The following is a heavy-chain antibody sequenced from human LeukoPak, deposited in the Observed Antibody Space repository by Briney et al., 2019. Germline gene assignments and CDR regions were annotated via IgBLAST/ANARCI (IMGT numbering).Heavy chain of an antibody. CDR2: ISSSSSYI. CDR1: GFTFSSYS. CDR3: ARGADYYDSSGYYNTFDY. V-gene: IGHV3-21*01. J-gene: IGHJ4*02. D-gene: IGHD3-22*01. Sequence: GGSLRLSCAASGFTFSSYSMNWVRQAPGKGLEWVSSISSSSSYIYYADSVKGRFTISRDNSKNTLYLQMGSLRAEDMAVYYCARGADYYDSSGYYNTFDYWGQGTLVTVSS.